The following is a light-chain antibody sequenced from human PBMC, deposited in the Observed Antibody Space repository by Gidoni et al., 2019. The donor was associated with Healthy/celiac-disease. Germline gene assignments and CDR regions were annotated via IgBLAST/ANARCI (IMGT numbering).Light chain of an antibody. Sequence: EIVMTQSPATLSVSPGERATLSCRASQSVSSNLAWYQQKPDQAPRLLIYGASTRATGIPARFSGSGSGTEFTLTISSLQSEDFAVYYCQQYNNWPPEGTFGQGTKVEIK. J-gene: IGKJ1*01. V-gene: IGKV3-15*01. CDR3: QQYNNWPPEGT. CDR1: QSVSSN. CDR2: GAS.